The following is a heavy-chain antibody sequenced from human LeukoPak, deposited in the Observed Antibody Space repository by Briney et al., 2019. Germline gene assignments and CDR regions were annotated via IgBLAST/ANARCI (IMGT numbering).Heavy chain of an antibody. Sequence: GGSLTISCAASGFNFNAYAMTWVRQAPGKGLEWVSSISKTGKTTFYTDSVKGRFTISRDNSKDTLHLQMDRLRAEDTALYFCAKDHDNTDSYYYFDSWGLGTLVTVSS. J-gene: IGHJ4*02. V-gene: IGHV3-23*01. CDR2: ISKTGKTT. CDR1: GFNFNAYA. D-gene: IGHD2-21*02. CDR3: AKDHDNTDSYYYFDS.